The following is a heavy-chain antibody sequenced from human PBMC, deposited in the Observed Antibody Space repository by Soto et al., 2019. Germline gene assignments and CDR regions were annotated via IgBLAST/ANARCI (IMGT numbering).Heavy chain of an antibody. CDR1: GYTFTSYG. J-gene: IGHJ6*02. CDR3: ARDCRYYYDSSGYRPVYYGMDV. D-gene: IGHD3-22*01. Sequence: ASVKVSCKASGYTFTSYGISWVRQAPGQGLEWMGWISAYNGNTNYAQKLQGRVTTTTDTSTSTAYMELRSLRSDDTAVYYCARDCRYYYDSSGYRPVYYGMDVWGQGTTVTVSS. V-gene: IGHV1-18*01. CDR2: ISAYNGNT.